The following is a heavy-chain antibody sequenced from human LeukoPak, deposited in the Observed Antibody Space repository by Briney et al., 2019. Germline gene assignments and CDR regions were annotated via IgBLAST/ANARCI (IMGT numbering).Heavy chain of an antibody. CDR1: GFTFSSYG. D-gene: IGHD3-22*01. Sequence: GGSLRLPCAASGFTFSSYGMHWVRQAPGKGLKWVAVISYDGSNKYYADSVKGRFTISRDNSKNTLYLQMNSLRAEDTAVYYCAKEGYYYDSSGYNYYYGMDVWGQGTTVTVSS. V-gene: IGHV3-30*18. J-gene: IGHJ6*02. CDR2: ISYDGSNK. CDR3: AKEGYYYDSSGYNYYYGMDV.